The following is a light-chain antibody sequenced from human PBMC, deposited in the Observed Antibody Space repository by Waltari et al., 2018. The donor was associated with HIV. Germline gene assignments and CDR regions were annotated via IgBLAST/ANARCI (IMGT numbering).Light chain of an antibody. CDR3: CSYGGDDTLV. V-gene: IGLV2-23*01. J-gene: IGLJ3*02. CDR2: DDS. Sequence: QSALTQPAFVSGSLGQSITISCTGASTNVGSYSLVSWYQNRPGQAPTLIIYDDSKRPLGISSRFSGSKSGNTASLTISGLQSEDEADYYCCSYGGDDTLVFGGGTKVTAL. CDR1: STNVGSYSL.